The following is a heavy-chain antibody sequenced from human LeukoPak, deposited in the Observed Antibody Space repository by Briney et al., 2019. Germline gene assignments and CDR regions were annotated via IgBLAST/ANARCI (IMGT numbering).Heavy chain of an antibody. D-gene: IGHD3-22*01. CDR3: ARGLPYDSGGYYPFDY. Sequence: PGASLRFCCGASGCTSDDYGISWVRKAPGKGQELVSGINWNGGSPGYAHSVKGRFTISRDNAKNSLYLQMNSLRAEDTAVYYCARGLPYDSGGYYPFDYWGQGTLVTVSS. CDR2: INWNGGSP. CDR1: GCTSDDYG. J-gene: IGHJ4*02. V-gene: IGHV3-20*04.